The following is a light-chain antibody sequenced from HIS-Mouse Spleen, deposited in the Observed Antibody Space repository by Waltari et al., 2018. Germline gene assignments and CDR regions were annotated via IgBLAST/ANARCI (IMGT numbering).Light chain of an antibody. CDR3: YSTDSSGNHRV. J-gene: IGLJ2*01. CDR2: EDS. CDR1: ALPKKY. Sequence: SYELTQPPSVSVSPGQTARITCSGDALPKKYAHWYQQKSGQAPVLVIYEDSKRPAGNPERFSGSSSGTMANLTISGDHVEDEADYYCYSTDSSGNHRVFGGGTKLTVL. V-gene: IGLV3-10*01.